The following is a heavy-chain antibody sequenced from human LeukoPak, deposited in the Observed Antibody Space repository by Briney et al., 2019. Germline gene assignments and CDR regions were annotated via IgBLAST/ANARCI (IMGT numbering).Heavy chain of an antibody. V-gene: IGHV4-34*01. CDR2: INHSGST. J-gene: IGHJ5*02. Sequence: PSETLSLTCAVYGGSFSGYYWSWIRQPPGKGLEWIGEINHSGSTNYNPSLKSRVTISVDTSKNQFSLRLSSVTAADTAVYYCASLSWFDPWGQGTLVTVSS. CDR3: ASLSWFDP. CDR1: GGSFSGYY.